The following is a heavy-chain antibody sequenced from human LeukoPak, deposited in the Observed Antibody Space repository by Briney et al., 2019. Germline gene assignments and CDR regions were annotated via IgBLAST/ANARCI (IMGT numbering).Heavy chain of an antibody. CDR2: IYHSGST. D-gene: IGHD1-1*01. Sequence: SETLSLTCAVSGYSISSGYYWGWIRQPPGKGLEWIGSIYHSGSTLYNPSLKSRVTISVDTSKTQFSLNLNSVTAADTAVYYCARGRVPVPGDYQLQPPLWWSRGTLVTVSS. CDR3: ARGRVPVPGDYQLQPPLW. V-gene: IGHV4-38-2*01. J-gene: IGHJ4*02. CDR1: GYSISSGYY.